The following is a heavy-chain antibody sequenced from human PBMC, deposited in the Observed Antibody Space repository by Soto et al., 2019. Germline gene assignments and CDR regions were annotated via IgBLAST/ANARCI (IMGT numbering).Heavy chain of an antibody. D-gene: IGHD2-2*02. J-gene: IGHJ5*02. Sequence: EVQLVESGGGLVKPGGSLRLSCAASGFTFSSYSMNWVRQAPGKGLEWVSAISGSGGSTYYADSVKGRFTISRDNSKNTLYLQMNSLRAEDTAVYYCAKDLARIVVVPAAIAWFDPWGQGTLVTVSS. CDR1: GFTFSSYS. CDR3: AKDLARIVVVPAAIAWFDP. V-gene: IGHV3-23*04. CDR2: ISGSGGST.